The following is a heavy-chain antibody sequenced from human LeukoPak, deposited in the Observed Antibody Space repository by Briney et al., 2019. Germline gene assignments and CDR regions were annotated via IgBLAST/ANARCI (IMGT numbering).Heavy chain of an antibody. V-gene: IGHV1-18*01. CDR2: INTRNGNA. CDR1: GYTFTTYE. J-gene: IGHJ4*02. Sequence: ASVKVSCKASGYTFTTYEFIWVRQPPGQGLEWMGLINTRNGNANYAHQLQGRVTMTTDTSTSTSYMELASLRFDDTAIYYCARNHLGLGLWGQGTLVTVSS. D-gene: IGHD3-16*01. CDR3: ARNHLGLGL.